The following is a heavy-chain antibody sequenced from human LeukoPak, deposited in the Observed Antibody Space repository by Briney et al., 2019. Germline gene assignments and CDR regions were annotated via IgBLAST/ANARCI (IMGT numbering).Heavy chain of an antibody. CDR2: IYYSGST. J-gene: IGHJ4*02. V-gene: IGHV4-39*01. D-gene: IGHD1-1*01. CDR1: GGSISSSSYY. CDR3: ARHGTTGTLPNY. Sequence: SETLSLTCTVSGGSISSSSYYWGWIRQPPGKGLEWIGSIYYSGSTYYNPSLKSRVTISVDTSKNQFSLKLSSVTAADTAVYYCARHGTTGTLPNYWGQGTLVTVSS.